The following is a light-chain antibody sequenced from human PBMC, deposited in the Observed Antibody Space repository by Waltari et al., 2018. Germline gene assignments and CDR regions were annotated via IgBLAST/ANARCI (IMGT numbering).Light chain of an antibody. CDR2: HAS. CDR3: QHYVSLPAT. Sequence: SCRARQCVSKYVAWYQQKPGQAPRLLIYHASTRAAGIPDRFSGSGYGTDFSLTISRLEAEDFAVYYCQHYVSLPATFGQGTKVEIK. CDR1: QCVSKY. V-gene: IGKV3-20*01. J-gene: IGKJ1*01.